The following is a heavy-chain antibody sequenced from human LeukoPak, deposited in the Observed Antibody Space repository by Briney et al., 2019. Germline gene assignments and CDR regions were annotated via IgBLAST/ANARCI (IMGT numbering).Heavy chain of an antibody. V-gene: IGHV3-11*01. J-gene: IGHJ4*02. Sequence: PGGSLRLSCTASGFTFSGYYMNWVRQAPGKGLEWISYIRNSGSATYYADSVEGRFTISRDNAKNSLYLQMNSLRPEDTAMYYCTRGAEVSGYPVFQHWGQGALVTVSS. D-gene: IGHD3-22*01. CDR1: GFTFSGYY. CDR3: TRGAEVSGYPVFQH. CDR2: IRNSGSAT.